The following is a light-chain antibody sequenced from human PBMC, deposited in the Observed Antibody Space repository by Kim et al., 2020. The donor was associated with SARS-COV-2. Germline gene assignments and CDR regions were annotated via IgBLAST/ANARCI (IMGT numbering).Light chain of an antibody. J-gene: IGKJ2*01. V-gene: IGKV1-17*03. Sequence: ASGGDRVTITRRASQDIKSFLAWFQHKPEKVPKRLIYDASTLQSGVPARFSGSGSETEFTLTISSLQPDDFATYYCLQHVIYPYTFGQENKLEI. CDR1: QDIKSF. CDR2: DAS. CDR3: LQHVIYPYT.